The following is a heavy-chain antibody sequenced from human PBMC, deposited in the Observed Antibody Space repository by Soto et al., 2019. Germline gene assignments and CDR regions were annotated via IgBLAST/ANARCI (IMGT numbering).Heavy chain of an antibody. CDR2: IYYSGST. CDR3: ARDSPGRFVL. V-gene: IGHV4-59*01. CDR1: GGSISSYY. Sequence: PSETLSLTCSVSGGSISSYYWSWIRQPPGKGLEWIGRIYYSGSTNYNPSLKSRVTISPDTSKNQFSLKLSSVTAADTAVYYCARDSPGRFVLWGPGILVNVFS. J-gene: IGHJ5*02.